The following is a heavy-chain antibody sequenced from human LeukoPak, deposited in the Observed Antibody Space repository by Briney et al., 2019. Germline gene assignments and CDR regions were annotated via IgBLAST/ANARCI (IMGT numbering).Heavy chain of an antibody. CDR1: GYTFTSYD. V-gene: IGHV1-8*01. CDR2: MNPNSGNT. CDR3: ARGWQKGGKYSSSLGY. Sequence: GASVKVSCKASGYTFTSYDINWVRQATGQGLEWMGWMNPNSGNTGYAQKFQGRVTMTRNTSISTAYMELSSLRSEDTAVYYCARGWQKGGKYSSSLGYWGQGTLVTVSS. D-gene: IGHD6-6*01. J-gene: IGHJ4*02.